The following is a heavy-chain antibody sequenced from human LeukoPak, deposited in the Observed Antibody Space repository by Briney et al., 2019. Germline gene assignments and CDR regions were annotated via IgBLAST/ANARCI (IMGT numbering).Heavy chain of an antibody. V-gene: IGHV4-39*07. CDR2: IYYSGST. D-gene: IGHD6-19*01. CDR1: GGSISSSSYY. CDR3: ARDSSGWYGGWFDP. J-gene: IGHJ5*02. Sequence: SETLSLTCTVSGGSISSSSYYWGWIRQPPGKGLEWIGSIYYSGSTNYNPSLKSRVTISVDTSKNQFSLKLSSVTAADTAVYYCARDSSGWYGGWFDPWGQGTLVTVSS.